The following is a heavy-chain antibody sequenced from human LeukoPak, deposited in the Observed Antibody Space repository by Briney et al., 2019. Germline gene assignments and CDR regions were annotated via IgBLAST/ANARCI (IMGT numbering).Heavy chain of an antibody. CDR3: ARGGYYYDSSGTDFDY. Sequence: PGGSLSLSCSASGFTFSSYSMIWVRQAPGKGLEWVSSISSSSSYIYFADSVKGRFNISRDNAKNSLYLQMNSLRAEDTAVYYCARGGYYYDSSGTDFDYWGQGTLVTVSS. CDR2: ISSSSSYI. CDR1: GFTFSSYS. V-gene: IGHV3-21*01. D-gene: IGHD3-22*01. J-gene: IGHJ4*02.